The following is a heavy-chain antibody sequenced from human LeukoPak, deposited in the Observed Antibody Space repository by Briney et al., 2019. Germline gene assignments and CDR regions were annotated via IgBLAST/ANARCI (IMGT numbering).Heavy chain of an antibody. CDR1: GGTFSSYA. J-gene: IGHJ5*02. CDR3: ARAAEDYHTDNWFDP. D-gene: IGHD4-11*01. CDR2: IIPIFGTA. V-gene: IGHV1-69*13. Sequence: ASVKVSCKASGGTFSSYAISWVRQAPGQGLEWMGGIIPIFGTANYAQKFQGRVTITADESTSTAYMELSSLRSEDTAVYYCARAAEDYHTDNWFDPWGQGTLVTVSS.